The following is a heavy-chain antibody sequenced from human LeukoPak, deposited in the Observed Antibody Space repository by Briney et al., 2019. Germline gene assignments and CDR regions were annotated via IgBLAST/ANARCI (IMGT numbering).Heavy chain of an antibody. CDR2: IIPIFGTA. CDR1: GGTFSSYA. CDR3: ARDQGSYSYYFDY. V-gene: IGHV1-69*01. J-gene: IGHJ4*02. D-gene: IGHD1-26*01. Sequence: SVKVSCKASGGTFSSYAISWVRQAPGQGLEWMGGIIPIFGTANYAQKFQGRVTITADESTSTAYMEPSSLRSEDTAVYYCARDQGSYSYYFDYWGQGTLVTVSS.